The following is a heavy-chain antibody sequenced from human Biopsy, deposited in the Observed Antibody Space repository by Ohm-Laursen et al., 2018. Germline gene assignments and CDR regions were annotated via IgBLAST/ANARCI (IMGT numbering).Heavy chain of an antibody. CDR2: NIPILGTG. CDR3: ATKLTGYFHH. V-gene: IGHV1-69*06. J-gene: IGHJ1*01. Sequence: SVKVSCKAPAGTFSNYGVNWVRQAPGQGLEWLGGNIPILGTGNYAQKFQDRVTVAADTSTSTATMELRSLRSDDTAVYYCATKLTGYFHHWGQGILVIVSS. D-gene: IGHD3-9*01. CDR1: AGTFSNYG.